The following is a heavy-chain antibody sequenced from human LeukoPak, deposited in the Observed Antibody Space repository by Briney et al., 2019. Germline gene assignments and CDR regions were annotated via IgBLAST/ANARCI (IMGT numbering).Heavy chain of an antibody. CDR3: ARLTSSWYQDWYFDL. CDR1: GGSFSSYY. D-gene: IGHD6-13*01. J-gene: IGHJ2*01. V-gene: IGHV4-59*10. Sequence: SETLSLTCAVYGGSFSSYYWSWIRQPAGKGLEWIGRIYTSGSPNYNPSLKSRVTMSVDTSKNQFSLKLSSVTAADTAVYYCARLTSSWYQDWYFDLWGRGTLVTVSS. CDR2: IYTSGSP.